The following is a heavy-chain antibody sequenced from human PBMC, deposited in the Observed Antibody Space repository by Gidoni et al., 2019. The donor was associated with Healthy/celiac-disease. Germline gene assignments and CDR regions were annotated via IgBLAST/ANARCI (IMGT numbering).Heavy chain of an antibody. D-gene: IGHD2-2*01. CDR3: ARGRGYCSSTSCYLLDAFDI. V-gene: IGHV3-33*01. CDR1: GFTCSSYG. J-gene: IGHJ3*02. CDR2: IWYDGSNK. Sequence: VQLVASGGGVVQPGRSLRLSCAASGFTCSSYGMHWVRQAPGKGLEWVAVIWYDGSNKYYADSVKGRFTISRDNSKNTLYLQMNSLRAEDTAVYYCARGRGYCSSTSCYLLDAFDIWGQGTMVTVSS.